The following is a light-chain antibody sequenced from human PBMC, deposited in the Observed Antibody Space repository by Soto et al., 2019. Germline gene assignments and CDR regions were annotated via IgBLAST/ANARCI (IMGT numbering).Light chain of an antibody. J-gene: IGLJ2*01. CDR2: DVS. V-gene: IGLV2-11*01. CDR3: CSYAGSYIYVV. CDR1: SSDVAAYNY. Sequence: QSALTQPRSVSGPPGQSVTISCTGTSSDVAAYNYVSWYQQHPGKAPKLLICDVSRRPSGVPDRFSGSKSGNTASLTISGLQAEDEADYYLCSYAGSYIYVVFGGGPKVT.